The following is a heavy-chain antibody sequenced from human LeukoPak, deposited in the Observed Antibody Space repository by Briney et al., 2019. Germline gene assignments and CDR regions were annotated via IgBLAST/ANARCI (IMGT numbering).Heavy chain of an antibody. Sequence: PGGSLRLSCAASGFILSDYNMNWVRLAPGKGLEWVSFIAISGTYITYADSLKGRFTISRDNAKNSLYLQMNSLRAEDTAVYYCARDLSATARAYAYWGHGTLVTVSS. V-gene: IGHV3-21*01. D-gene: IGHD1-26*01. CDR3: ARDLSATARAYAY. CDR1: GFILSDYN. J-gene: IGHJ4*01. CDR2: IAISGTYI.